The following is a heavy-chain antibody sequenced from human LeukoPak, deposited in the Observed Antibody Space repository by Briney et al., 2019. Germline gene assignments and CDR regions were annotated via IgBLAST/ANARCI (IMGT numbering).Heavy chain of an antibody. CDR3: ARDSFSSSWWRGAFDI. Sequence: PSETLSLTCTVSGGSISSYYWSWIRHPAGKGLEWIGRIYTSGSTNYNPSLKSRVTMSVDTSKNQFSLKLSSVTAADTAVYYCARDSFSSSWWRGAFDIWGQGTMVTVSS. V-gene: IGHV4-4*07. CDR2: IYTSGST. D-gene: IGHD6-13*01. J-gene: IGHJ3*02. CDR1: GGSISSYY.